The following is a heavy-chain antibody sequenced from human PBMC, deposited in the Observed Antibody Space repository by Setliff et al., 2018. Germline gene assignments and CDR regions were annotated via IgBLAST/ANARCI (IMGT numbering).Heavy chain of an antibody. J-gene: IGHJ3*02. V-gene: IGHV4-38-2*01. D-gene: IGHD3-3*01. Sequence: SETLSLTCGVSGISISSGHYWGWIRQPPGKGLEWIAAIYHKGRTYYNPSLDSRVTISLDTSRNHFSLRLSSVTAADTAVYYCASPRRDDLDSPFDAFDIWGQGTKVTVS. CDR1: GISISSGHY. CDR3: ASPRRDDLDSPFDAFDI. CDR2: IYHKGRT.